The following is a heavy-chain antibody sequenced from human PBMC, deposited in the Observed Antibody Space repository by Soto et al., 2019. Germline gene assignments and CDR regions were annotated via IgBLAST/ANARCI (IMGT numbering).Heavy chain of an antibody. Sequence: ASVKVSCKASGYTFTSYYMHWVRQAPGQGLEWMGIINPSGGSTSYAQKIQGRVTRTRDTSTSTVYMELSSLRSEDTAVYYCARERIAVAGSPDYYYYGIDVWGQGTTVTVSS. V-gene: IGHV1-46*01. CDR3: ARERIAVAGSPDYYYYGIDV. CDR1: GYTFTSYY. CDR2: INPSGGST. D-gene: IGHD6-19*01. J-gene: IGHJ6*02.